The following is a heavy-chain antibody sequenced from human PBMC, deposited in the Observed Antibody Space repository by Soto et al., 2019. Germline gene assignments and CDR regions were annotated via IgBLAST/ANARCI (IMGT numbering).Heavy chain of an antibody. CDR3: ARDFFGSGPDYYLDV. J-gene: IGHJ6*03. CDR2: ISRGSRFL. Sequence: EVKLVESGGGLVKPGESQRLSCAASGFNFEVYSMNWVRQTPVKGLEWVSSISRGSRFLHYADSIKGRFTISRDDAESSLHLQIDSLRAEDTAVYFCARDFFGSGPDYYLDVWGTGTTVTVS. CDR1: GFNFEVYS. V-gene: IGHV3-21*02. D-gene: IGHD3-10*01.